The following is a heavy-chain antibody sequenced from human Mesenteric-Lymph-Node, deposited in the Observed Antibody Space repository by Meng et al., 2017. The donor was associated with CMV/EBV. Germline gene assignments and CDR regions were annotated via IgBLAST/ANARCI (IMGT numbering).Heavy chain of an antibody. CDR3: ARGSDIPVNNY. Sequence: QVQLQQWGAGLLKPPETRPLTCAVYGGSSSGYYWSWIRQPPGKGLEWIGEINHSGVPNYNPSLKSRVTISLDRSKNQFSLKLSSVTAEDTAVYYCARGSDIPVNNYWGQGTLVTVSS. D-gene: IGHD2-15*01. CDR1: GGSSSGYY. J-gene: IGHJ4*02. CDR2: INHSGVP. V-gene: IGHV4-34*01.